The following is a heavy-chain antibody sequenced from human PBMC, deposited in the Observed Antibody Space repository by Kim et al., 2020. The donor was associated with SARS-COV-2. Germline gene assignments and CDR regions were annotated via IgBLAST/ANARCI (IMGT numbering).Heavy chain of an antibody. J-gene: IGHJ6*02. V-gene: IGHV4-39*01. Sequence: SETLSLTCTVSGGSVSSSSYYWGWIRQPPGKGLEWIGSIYYSGSTYYNPSLKSRVTISVDTSKNQFSLKLSSVTAADTAVYYCASPGGYSSGWGMDVWGQGTTVTVSS. CDR3: ASPGGYSSGWGMDV. D-gene: IGHD6-19*01. CDR1: GGSVSSSSYY. CDR2: IYYSGST.